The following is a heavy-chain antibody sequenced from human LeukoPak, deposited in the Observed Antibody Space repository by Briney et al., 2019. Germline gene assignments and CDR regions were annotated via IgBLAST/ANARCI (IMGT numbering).Heavy chain of an antibody. CDR1: GFTFSTYW. J-gene: IGHJ4*02. D-gene: IGHD6-19*01. V-gene: IGHV3-7*01. CDR3: ASRSIAVAGTEGNFDY. CDR2: INIDGNKK. Sequence: PGGSLRLSCAASGFTFSTYWMTWVRQAPGRGLEWVANINIDGNKKDYVGSVKGRFTISRDNAKNSLYLQMISLRAEDTAVYYCASRSIAVAGTEGNFDYWGLGTLVTVSS.